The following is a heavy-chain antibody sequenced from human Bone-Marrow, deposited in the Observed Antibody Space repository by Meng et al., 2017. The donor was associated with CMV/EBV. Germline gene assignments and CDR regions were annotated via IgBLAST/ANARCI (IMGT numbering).Heavy chain of an antibody. CDR2: IRYDGSNK. J-gene: IGHJ2*01. Sequence: GESLKISCAASGFTVSSNYMSWVRQAPGKGLEWVAFIRYDGSNKYYADSVKGRFTISRDNAKNSLYLQMNSLRAEDTAVYYCARGSTAMGYWYFDLWGRGTLVTVSS. V-gene: IGHV3-30*02. D-gene: IGHD5-18*01. CDR1: GFTVSSNY. CDR3: ARGSTAMGYWYFDL.